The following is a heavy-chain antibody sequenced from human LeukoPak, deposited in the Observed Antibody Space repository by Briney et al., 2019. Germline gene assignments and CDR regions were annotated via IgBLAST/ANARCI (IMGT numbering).Heavy chain of an antibody. Sequence: ASVTVSCTTSGYTFTGYYMHWVRQAPGQGLEWMGRINPNSGGTNYAQKFQGRVTMTRDTSISTAYMELSRLRSDDTAVYYCARVGGYYPDNWFDPWGQGTLVTVSS. CDR3: ARVGGYYPDNWFDP. D-gene: IGHD3-3*01. CDR1: GYTFTGYY. V-gene: IGHV1-2*06. J-gene: IGHJ5*02. CDR2: INPNSGGT.